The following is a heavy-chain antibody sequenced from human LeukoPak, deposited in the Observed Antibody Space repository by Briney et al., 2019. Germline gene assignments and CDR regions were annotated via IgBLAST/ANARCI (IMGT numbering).Heavy chain of an antibody. CDR1: GYTFTSYD. J-gene: IGHJ6*03. D-gene: IGHD6-13*01. CDR2: MNPNSGNT. V-gene: IGHV1-8*03. CDR3: ARSSSSWLYYYYYYMDV. Sequence: GASVKVSCKASGYTFTSYDIDWVRQATGQGLEWMGWMNPNSGNTGYAQKFQGRVTITRNTSISTAYMELSSLRSEDTAVYYCARSSSSWLYYYYYYMDVWGKGTTVTVSS.